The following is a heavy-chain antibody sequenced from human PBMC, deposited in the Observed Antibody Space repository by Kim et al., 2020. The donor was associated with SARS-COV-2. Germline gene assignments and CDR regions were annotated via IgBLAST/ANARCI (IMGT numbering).Heavy chain of an antibody. D-gene: IGHD1-26*01. Sequence: SVKVSCKASGGTFSSYAISWVRQAPGQGLEWMGGIIPIFGTANYAQKFQGRVTITADESTSTAYMELSSLRSEDTAVYYCAFRCTTRRGSFDYWGQGTLVTVSS. V-gene: IGHV1-69*13. CDR1: GGTFSSYA. CDR3: AFRCTTRRGSFDY. CDR2: IIPIFGTA. J-gene: IGHJ4*02.